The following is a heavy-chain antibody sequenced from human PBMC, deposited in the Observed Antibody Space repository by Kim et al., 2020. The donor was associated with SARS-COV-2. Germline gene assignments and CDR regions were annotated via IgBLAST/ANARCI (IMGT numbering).Heavy chain of an antibody. CDR3: ANLYDTSDFYSDF. Sequence: GGSLRLSCAGPGISFSHYDIHWVRQAPCKGLEWVAVISSDGSKTYYADSVKGRFTLSRDNSRKTLYLQMDGLRGDDTAVYYCANLYDTSDFYSDFWGQGTLVTVSS. V-gene: IGHV3-30*18. CDR2: ISSDGSKT. CDR1: GISFSHYD. D-gene: IGHD3-22*01. J-gene: IGHJ4*02.